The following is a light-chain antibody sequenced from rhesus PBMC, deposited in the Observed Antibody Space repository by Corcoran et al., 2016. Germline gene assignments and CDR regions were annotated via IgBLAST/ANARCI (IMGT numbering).Light chain of an antibody. CDR3: RQYDDLPLT. CDR2: YAS. CDR1: QGIRSW. V-gene: IGKV1-19*01. Sequence: DIQMTQSPSSLSASVGDKFTITCHASQGIRSWLAWYQQKPGKAPTPLIYYASSLQSGVPSSFSGIGSGADYTLTISSLPPEDFATYYCRQYDDLPLTFGGGAKVEIK. J-gene: IGKJ4*01.